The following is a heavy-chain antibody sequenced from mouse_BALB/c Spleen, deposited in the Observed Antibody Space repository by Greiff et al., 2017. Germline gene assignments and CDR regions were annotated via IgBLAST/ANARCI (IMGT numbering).Heavy chain of an antibody. D-gene: IGHD2-4*01. J-gene: IGHJ2*01. V-gene: IGHV1-69*02. Sequence: VQLQQPGAELVKPGAPVKLSCKASGYTFTSYWMNWVKQRPGRGLEWIGRIDPSDSETHYNQKFKDKATLTVDKSSSTAYIQLSSLTSEDSAVYYCARFDYDGYFDYWGQGTTLTVSS. CDR2: IDPSDSET. CDR3: ARFDYDGYFDY. CDR1: GYTFTSYW.